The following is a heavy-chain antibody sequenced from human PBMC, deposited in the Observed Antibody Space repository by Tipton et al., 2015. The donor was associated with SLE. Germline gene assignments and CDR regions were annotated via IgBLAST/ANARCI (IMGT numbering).Heavy chain of an antibody. D-gene: IGHD2-21*01. CDR1: GFTFSRYG. CDR2: IRYNGNDK. CDR3: AKSPDAIPSDNYYYGMDV. J-gene: IGHJ6*02. Sequence: SLRLSCAASGFTFSRYGMHWVRQSPGKGLEWVAFIRYNGNDKYYADSVKGRFTISRDNSKNTLYLQMSSLRAEDSALYFCAKSPDAIPSDNYYYGMDVWGHGTTVTVSS. V-gene: IGHV3-30*02.